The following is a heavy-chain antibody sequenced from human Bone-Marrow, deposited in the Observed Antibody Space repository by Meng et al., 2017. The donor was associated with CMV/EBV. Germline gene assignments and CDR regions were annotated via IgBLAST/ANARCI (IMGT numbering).Heavy chain of an antibody. D-gene: IGHD2-2*01. CDR1: GFTFADYT. Sequence: GESLKISCAASGFTFADYTMHWVRQAPGKGLEWVSLISWDGGSTYYADSVKGRFTISRDNAKNSLYLQMNSLGSDDTAVYYCARAIPMYQLLGFWFDPWGQGTLVVAS. J-gene: IGHJ5*02. CDR2: ISWDGGST. V-gene: IGHV3-43*01. CDR3: ARAIPMYQLLGFWFDP.